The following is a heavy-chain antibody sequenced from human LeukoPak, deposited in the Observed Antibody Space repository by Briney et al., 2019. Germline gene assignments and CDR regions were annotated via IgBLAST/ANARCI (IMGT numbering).Heavy chain of an antibody. J-gene: IGHJ4*02. Sequence: PGGSLRLSCAVSGFTFSNDWMHWVRQAPGKGLLWVSRISGDGTTTNYADSVKGRFTISRDNAKNTLYLQMNSLRAEDTAVYYCARDVNEWELPLDYWGQGTLATVSS. CDR2: ISGDGTTT. V-gene: IGHV3-74*01. CDR3: ARDVNEWELPLDY. D-gene: IGHD1-26*01. CDR1: GFTFSNDW.